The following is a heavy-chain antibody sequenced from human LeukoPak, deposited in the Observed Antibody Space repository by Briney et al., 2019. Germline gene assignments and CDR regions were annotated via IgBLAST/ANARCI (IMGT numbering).Heavy chain of an antibody. CDR3: ASDRTDYYDSSGYYPPFDY. CDR1: GFIFTNYF. J-gene: IGHJ4*02. D-gene: IGHD3-22*01. Sequence: GGSLRLSCAASGFIFTNYFMSWVRQAPGKGLEWVASIKHDGSEKYYVDSVRGRFTISRDNTMNSLYLQMSSLRAEDTAVYYCASDRTDYYDSSGYYPPFDYWGQGTLVTVSS. CDR2: IKHDGSEK. V-gene: IGHV3-7*03.